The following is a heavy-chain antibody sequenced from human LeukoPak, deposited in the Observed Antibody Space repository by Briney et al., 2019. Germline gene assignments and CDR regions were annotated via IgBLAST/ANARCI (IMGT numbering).Heavy chain of an antibody. J-gene: IGHJ4*02. V-gene: IGHV3-48*03. Sequence: GGSLRLSCAVSGFTFSSYEMNWVRQAPGKGLEWVSYISSSGSTIYYADSVKGRFTISRDNAKNSLYLQMNSLRAEDTAIYYCAIIDGVGPKAYWGPGTLVPVSS. CDR2: ISSSGSTI. CDR3: AIIDGVGPKAY. D-gene: IGHD3-3*01. CDR1: GFTFSSYE.